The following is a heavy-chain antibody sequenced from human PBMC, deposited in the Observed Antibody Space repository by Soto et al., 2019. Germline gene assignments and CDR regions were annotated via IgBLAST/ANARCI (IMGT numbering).Heavy chain of an antibody. D-gene: IGHD3-10*01. CDR1: GLTFSSNA. Sequence: EVQLLESGGGLVQPGGSLRLSCAASGLTFSSNAMSWVRQAPGKGLEWVSTISDSGGSTYYADSVKGRFTISRDNSKNTLYLQMNSLGAEDTAVYYCAKASSGYWGQGTLVTVSS. V-gene: IGHV3-23*01. CDR2: ISDSGGST. J-gene: IGHJ4*02. CDR3: AKASSGY.